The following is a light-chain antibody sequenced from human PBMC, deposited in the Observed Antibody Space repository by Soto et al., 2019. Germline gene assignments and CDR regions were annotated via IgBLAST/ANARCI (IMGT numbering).Light chain of an antibody. CDR1: QSVTSSY. Sequence: EIVLTQSPGTLSLSPGERATLSCRASQSVTSSYLAWYQHKPGQAPRFLIYGASIRATGIPDRFSGSGSGTDFTLTISRLEPEDFEVYYCLQYGTSPHRTFGQGTKVEFK. CDR3: LQYGTSPHRT. V-gene: IGKV3-20*01. J-gene: IGKJ1*01. CDR2: GAS.